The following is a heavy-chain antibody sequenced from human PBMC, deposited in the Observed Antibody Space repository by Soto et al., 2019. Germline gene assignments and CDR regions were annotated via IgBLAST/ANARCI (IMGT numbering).Heavy chain of an antibody. D-gene: IGHD2-2*01. CDR3: AREGLGYCISTSCYYYYGMDV. CDR1: GGSISSGGYY. CDR2: IYYSGST. Sequence: QVQLQESGPGLVKPSQTLSLTCTVSGGSISSGGYYWSWIRQHPGKGLEWIGYIYYSGSTYYNPSRTCRVNTSVDTSKNQVSLKLSAVTAADTAVYYCAREGLGYCISTSCYYYYGMDVWGQGTTVTVSS. V-gene: IGHV4-31*03. J-gene: IGHJ6*02.